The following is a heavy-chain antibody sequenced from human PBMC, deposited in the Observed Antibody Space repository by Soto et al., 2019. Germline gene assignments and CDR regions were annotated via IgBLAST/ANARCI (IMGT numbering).Heavy chain of an antibody. CDR1: GFTFSSYS. CDR3: AKRKYCPSTTCFDY. J-gene: IGHJ4*01. Sequence: GGSLILSCAASGFTFSSYSMNWVRQAPGKGLEWVSYISSSSSTIYYAASVKGRFTISRDNSRNTLYLQMSSLRAEDTAVYYCAKRKYCPSTTCFDYWGQGTLVTVSS. V-gene: IGHV3-48*04. CDR2: ISSSSSTI. D-gene: IGHD2-2*01.